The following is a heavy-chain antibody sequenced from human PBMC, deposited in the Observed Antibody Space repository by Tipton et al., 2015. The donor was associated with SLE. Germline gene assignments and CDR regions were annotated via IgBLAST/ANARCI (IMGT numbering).Heavy chain of an antibody. J-gene: IGHJ3*02. CDR1: GGSFSGYY. D-gene: IGHD1-20*01. V-gene: IGHV4-34*09. CDR3: ARDAGRDITGTHGAFDI. CDR2: IYYSGST. Sequence: LRLSCAVYGGSFSGYYWSWIRQPPGKGLEWIGYIYYSGSTYYNPSLKSRVTISVDTSKNQFSLKPSSVTAADTAVYYCARDAGRDITGTHGAFDIWGQGTMVTVSS.